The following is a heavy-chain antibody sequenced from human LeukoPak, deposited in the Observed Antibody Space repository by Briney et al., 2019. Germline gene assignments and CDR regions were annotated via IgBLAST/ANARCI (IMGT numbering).Heavy chain of an antibody. CDR3: VRDLGGRSGH. J-gene: IGHJ4*02. CDR2: INEDGSTT. D-gene: IGHD1-26*01. CDR1: GFTFGSNW. Sequence: GGSLRLSCAASGFTFGSNWMHWVRQAPGKGLVWVSRINEDGSTTNYADSVKGRSTIFRDNAKNTLYLQMNSLRAEDTAVYYCVRDLGGRSGHWGQGTLVTVSS. V-gene: IGHV3-74*01.